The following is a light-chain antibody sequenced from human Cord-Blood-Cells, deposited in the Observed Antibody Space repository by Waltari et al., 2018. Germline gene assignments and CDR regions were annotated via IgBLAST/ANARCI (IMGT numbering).Light chain of an antibody. J-gene: IGLJ3*02. CDR3: LLYYGGAWV. CDR2: STS. V-gene: IGLV7-43*01. CDR1: PGPVTCGSY. Sequence: QTVVTQEPSLTVSPGRTVTLTCASSPGPVTCGSYPNSFQKKPGQEPRALIYSTSNTPSWTPARFSGSLLGGKAALTLSGVQPEDEAEYYCLLYYGGAWVFGGGTKLTVL.